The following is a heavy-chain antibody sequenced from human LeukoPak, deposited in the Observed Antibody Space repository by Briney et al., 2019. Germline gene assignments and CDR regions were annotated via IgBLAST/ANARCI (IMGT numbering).Heavy chain of an antibody. CDR2: INSDGIST. CDR3: ARVGQLVDLRHFQYFQH. D-gene: IGHD6-6*01. V-gene: IGHV3-74*01. Sequence: AGGSLRLSCAASGFSFSNHWMHWVRHAPGKGLEWVSRINSDGISTTYADSVKGGFTVSRDNAKNSLYLQMNSLRAEDTAVYYCARVGQLVDLRHFQYFQHWGQGTLVTVSS. J-gene: IGHJ1*01. CDR1: GFSFSNHW.